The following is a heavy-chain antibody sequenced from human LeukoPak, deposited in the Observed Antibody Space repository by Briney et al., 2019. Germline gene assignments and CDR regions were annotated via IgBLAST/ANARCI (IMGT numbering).Heavy chain of an antibody. V-gene: IGHV1-8*01. CDR1: GYTFTNYD. CDR3: ARGSRSGDC. J-gene: IGHJ4*02. D-gene: IGHD3-10*01. Sequence: ASVKVSCTTSGYTFTNYDINWVRQATGQGLEWMGWMNPNSGNTGYAQKFQGRVTMTRNISTSTAYMELSSLRSEDTAVYYCARGSRSGDCWGQGTQVTVSS. CDR2: MNPNSGNT.